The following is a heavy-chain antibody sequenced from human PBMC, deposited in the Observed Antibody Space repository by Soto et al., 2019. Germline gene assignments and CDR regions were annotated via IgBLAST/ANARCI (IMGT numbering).Heavy chain of an antibody. CDR3: ARASGDYYYYYMDV. V-gene: IGHV4-59*01. Sequence: SETLSLTCTVSGGSISSYYWSWIRQPPGKGLEWIGYIYYSGSTNYNPSLKSRVTISVDTSKNQFSLKLSSVTAADTAVYYCARASGDYYYYYMDVWGKGTTVTVS. J-gene: IGHJ6*03. CDR1: GGSISSYY. CDR2: IYYSGST.